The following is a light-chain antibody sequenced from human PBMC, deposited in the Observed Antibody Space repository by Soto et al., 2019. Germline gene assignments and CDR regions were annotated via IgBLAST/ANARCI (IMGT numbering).Light chain of an antibody. CDR2: GAS. Sequence: EIVLTQSPGTLSLSPGERATLSCRASQSVSSSYLAWYQQKPGQAPRLLIYGASSRATGIPDRFSGSGSGTDFTLTISRLEPEDFATYYCQQFKDYFWTFGQGTKV. CDR3: QQFKDYFWT. V-gene: IGKV3-20*01. J-gene: IGKJ1*01. CDR1: QSVSSSY.